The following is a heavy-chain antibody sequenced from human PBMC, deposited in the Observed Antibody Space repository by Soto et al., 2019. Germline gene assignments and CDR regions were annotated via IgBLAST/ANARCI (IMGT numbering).Heavy chain of an antibody. V-gene: IGHV4-39*01. CDR3: AIFGVVIC. Sequence: SETLSLTCAVSGGSISSSSYYWGWIRQPPGKGLELILSIYYSGSAYYNPSLKSRVTISVDTTKNQFSLKLSSVTAADTAVYYWAIFGVVICWGLGTLVTVSS. CDR2: IYYSGSA. J-gene: IGHJ4*02. D-gene: IGHD3-3*01. CDR1: GGSISSSSYY.